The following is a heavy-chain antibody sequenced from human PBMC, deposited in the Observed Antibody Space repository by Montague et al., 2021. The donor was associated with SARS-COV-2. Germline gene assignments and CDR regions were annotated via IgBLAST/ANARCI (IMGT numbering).Heavy chain of an antibody. CDR1: GGSITSYY. V-gene: IGHV4-59*01. J-gene: IGHJ3*02. CDR3: ARTGLGAYDILTGYTVNAFDM. CDR2: IYYSGST. D-gene: IGHD3-9*01. Sequence: SETLSLTCTVSGGSITSYYWTWIRQPPGKGLEWVGRIYYSGSTNYNPSLKSRVTISVDTSKNQFSLKLSSVTAADTAVYYCARTGLGAYDILTGYTVNAFDMWGQGTMVTVPS.